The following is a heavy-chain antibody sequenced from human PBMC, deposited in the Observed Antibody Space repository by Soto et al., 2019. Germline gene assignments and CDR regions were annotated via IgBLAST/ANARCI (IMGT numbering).Heavy chain of an antibody. D-gene: IGHD2-2*01. Sequence: GPGPLKTSETLSLTCTVSGGSISSYCWSWIRQPPGKGLEWIGSIYYSGSTYYNPSLKGRVTFPVETSKNQFSLKLGSVPAADTAVYYCARAVVVPPAPNWSDPWGKGTLVTVSS. J-gene: IGHJ5*02. CDR2: IYYSGST. CDR1: GGSISSYC. CDR3: ARAVVVPPAPNWSDP. V-gene: IGHV4-59*04.